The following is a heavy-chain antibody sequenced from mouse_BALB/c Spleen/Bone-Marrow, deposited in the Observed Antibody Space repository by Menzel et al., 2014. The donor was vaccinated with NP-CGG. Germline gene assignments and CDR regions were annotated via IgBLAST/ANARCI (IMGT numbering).Heavy chain of an antibody. Sequence: VQGVESGPELVKPGASVRISCKASGYTFTSYYIHWVKRRPGQGLEWIGWIYPGNVNAKYNEKFKGKATLTADKSSSTAYMQLSSLTSEDSAVYFCARDDYAYWGQGTLVTVSA. D-gene: IGHD2-4*01. CDR3: ARDDYAY. J-gene: IGHJ3*01. CDR1: GYTFTSYY. CDR2: IYPGNVNA. V-gene: IGHV1S56*01.